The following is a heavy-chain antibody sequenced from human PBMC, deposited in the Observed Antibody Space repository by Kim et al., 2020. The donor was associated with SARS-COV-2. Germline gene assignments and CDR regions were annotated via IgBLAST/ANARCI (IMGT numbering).Heavy chain of an antibody. CDR1: GHTFSSYA. CDR3: ARGRGDGGAGSSGGWPLVY. J-gene: IGHJ4*02. Sequence: SVKVSCKASGHTFSSYAISWVRQAPGQGLEWMGGIIAIFGTANYAQKFQGRVTITADESTNTAYMELSSLRSEDTAVYYCARGRGDGGAGSSGGWPLVYWGQGTLVSVSS. CDR2: IIAIFGTA. V-gene: IGHV1-69*13. D-gene: IGHD2-15*01.